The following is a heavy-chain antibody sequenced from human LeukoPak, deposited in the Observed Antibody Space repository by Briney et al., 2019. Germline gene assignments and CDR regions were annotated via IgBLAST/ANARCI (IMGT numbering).Heavy chain of an antibody. V-gene: IGHV3-23*01. CDR2: IDYDGGSG. Sequence: GGSLRLSCTVSGFTLSSYEMCWIRQAPGKGLEWVSSIDYDGGSGHYADSVKGRFTISRDNSNNTLFLHLNSLRGEDTAVYYCTRNSGWYGLSWGQGTLVTVSS. D-gene: IGHD6-19*01. CDR3: TRNSGWYGLS. CDR1: GFTLSSYE. J-gene: IGHJ1*01.